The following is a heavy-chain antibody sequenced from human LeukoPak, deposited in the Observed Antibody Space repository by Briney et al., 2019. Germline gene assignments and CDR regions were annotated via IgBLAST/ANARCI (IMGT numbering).Heavy chain of an antibody. V-gene: IGHV1-18*03. CDR2: ISCYNGDT. CDR1: GYTFTSYD. D-gene: IGHD6-19*01. Sequence: ASVKVSCKASGYTFTSYDINWVRQAPGQGLEWMGWISCYNGDTNYARKLQGRVTLSTDTPTTTVYMELRSLRSDDMAVYYCARDPSNTSGWKTWFDTWGQGTPVTVSS. CDR3: ARDPSNTSGWKTWFDT. J-gene: IGHJ5*02.